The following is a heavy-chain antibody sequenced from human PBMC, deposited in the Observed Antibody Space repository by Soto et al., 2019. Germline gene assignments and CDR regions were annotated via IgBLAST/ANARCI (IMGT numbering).Heavy chain of an antibody. J-gene: IGHJ4*02. Sequence: GGSLRLSCAASGFTFSSYTMNWVRQAPGKGLEWVSSISSSSSYISYTDSVKGRFTISRDNAKNSLYLQMNRLRAEDTAVYYCARGGVWTKGIAVTAAYYFDYWGQGTLVTVSS. V-gene: IGHV3-21*01. CDR3: ARGGVWTKGIAVTAAYYFDY. CDR1: GFTFSSYT. D-gene: IGHD6-19*01. CDR2: ISSSSSYI.